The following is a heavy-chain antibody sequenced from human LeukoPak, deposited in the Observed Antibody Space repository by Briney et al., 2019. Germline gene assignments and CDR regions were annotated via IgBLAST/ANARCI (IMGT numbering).Heavy chain of an antibody. CDR1: GGTFSSYA. V-gene: IGHV1-69*13. CDR2: IIPIFGTA. Sequence: GASVKVSCKASGGTFSSYAISWVRQAPGQGLEWMGGIIPIFGTANYAQKFQGRVTITADESTSTAYMELSSPRSEDTAVYYCARVPSGSLNYWFDPWGQGTLVTVSS. CDR3: ARVPSGSLNYWFDP. J-gene: IGHJ5*02. D-gene: IGHD2-15*01.